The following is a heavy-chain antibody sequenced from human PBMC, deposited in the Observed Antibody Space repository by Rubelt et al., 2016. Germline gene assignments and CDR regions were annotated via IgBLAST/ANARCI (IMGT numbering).Heavy chain of an antibody. CDR3: ARDFPHGGKGFDY. CDR2: IKQDGSEK. CDR1: GFTFSSYW. D-gene: IGHD4-23*01. V-gene: IGHV3-7*01. J-gene: IGHJ4*02. Sequence: GGSLRLSCAASGFTFSSYWMSWVRQAPGKGLEWVANIKQDGSEKYYVDSVKGRFTISRDNTKNSLYLQMNSLRAEDTAVYYCARDFPHGGKGFDYWGQGTLVTVSS.